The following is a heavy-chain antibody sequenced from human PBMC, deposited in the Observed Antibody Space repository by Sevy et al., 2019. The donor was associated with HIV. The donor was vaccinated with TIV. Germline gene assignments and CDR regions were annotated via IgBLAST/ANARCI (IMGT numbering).Heavy chain of an antibody. V-gene: IGHV3-23*01. D-gene: IGHD2-8*01. CDR2: LSFGCGEI. J-gene: IGHJ4*02. Sequence: GGSLRLSCASSRFTFSKYSMSWVRQPPGKGLEWVSTLSFGCGEINYADSVKGRFTISRDNSKSSVYLQMNNLRPEDTAVYCCAREGCTKPHDYWGQGTLVTVSS. CDR3: AREGCTKPHDY. CDR1: RFTFSKYS.